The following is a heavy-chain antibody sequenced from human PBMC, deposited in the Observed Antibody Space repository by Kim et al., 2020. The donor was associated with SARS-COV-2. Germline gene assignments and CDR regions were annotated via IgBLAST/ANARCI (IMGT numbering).Heavy chain of an antibody. V-gene: IGHV3-74*01. Sequence: GGSLRLSCAASGFTFSSHWMHWVRQAPGKGLVWVSRINSDGSTTSYADSVKGRFTISRDNAKNTLYLQMNSLRAEDTAVYYCARRQFTSGWYYFDYWGQGPLATASS. CDR3: ARRQFTSGWYYFDY. D-gene: IGHD6-19*01. CDR1: GFTFSSHW. CDR2: INSDGSTT. J-gene: IGHJ4*02.